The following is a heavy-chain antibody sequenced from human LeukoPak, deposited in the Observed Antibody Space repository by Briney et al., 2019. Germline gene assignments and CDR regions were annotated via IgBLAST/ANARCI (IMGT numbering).Heavy chain of an antibody. CDR3: AKLQWGSSSWYGYEAFDI. J-gene: IGHJ3*02. CDR1: RVRLSTFP. V-gene: IGHV3-23*01. D-gene: IGHD6-13*01. CDR2: ISAGGETT. Sequence: GGSLRLSCAASRVRLSTFPMGWVRQAPGEGLEWVSGISAGGETTFYADSVRGRLTISRDNSKNTLYLQMNSLRADDTAVYYCAKLQWGSSSWYGYEAFDIWGQGTMVTVSS.